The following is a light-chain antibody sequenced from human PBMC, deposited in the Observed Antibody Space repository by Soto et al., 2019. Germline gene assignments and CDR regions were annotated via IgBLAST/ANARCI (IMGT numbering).Light chain of an antibody. CDR1: SSGVGGYNY. Sequence: QSALTQPASGSGSPGQSITISCTGTSSGVGGYNYVSWYQHHPGKAPKLMIYEVSNRPSGVSNRVSGSKSGNTASLTISGLQAEDEADYYCSSYTGSSTPVFGGGTKLTVL. CDR3: SSYTGSSTPV. V-gene: IGLV2-14*01. CDR2: EVS. J-gene: IGLJ3*02.